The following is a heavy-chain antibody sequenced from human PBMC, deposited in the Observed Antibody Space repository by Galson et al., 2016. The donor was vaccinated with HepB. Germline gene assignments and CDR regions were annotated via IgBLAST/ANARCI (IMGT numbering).Heavy chain of an antibody. CDR2: ITYHGRNQ. Sequence: SLRLSCAASGFTFRSYGLQWVRQAPGKGPEWLAIITYHGRNQFYADSVKGRFTISRDDSRNSVYLQMDSLREEDTAVYYCGNWDWNDPADWGQGTLVSVSS. V-gene: IGHV3-30*03. CDR1: GFTFRSYG. CDR3: GNWDWNDPAD. J-gene: IGHJ4*02. D-gene: IGHD1-1*01.